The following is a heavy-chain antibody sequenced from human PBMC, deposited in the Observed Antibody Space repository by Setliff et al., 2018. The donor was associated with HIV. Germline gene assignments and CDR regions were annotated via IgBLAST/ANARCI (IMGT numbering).Heavy chain of an antibody. V-gene: IGHV3-30*03. CDR3: ARDAGRWGSYYYFRYMDV. CDR2: MSYDGSNK. CDR1: GFTFSSYG. J-gene: IGHJ6*03. D-gene: IGHD3-16*01. Sequence: PGGSLRLSCAASGFTFSSYGMNWVRQAPGKGLEWVAVMSYDGSNKYYADSVKGRFTVSRDNYRNTVFLQMNSLRMEDTAVFYCARDAGRWGSYYYFRYMDVWGKGTTVTVSS.